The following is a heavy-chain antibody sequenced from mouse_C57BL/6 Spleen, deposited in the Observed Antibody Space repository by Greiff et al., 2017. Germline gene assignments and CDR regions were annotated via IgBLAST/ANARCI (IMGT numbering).Heavy chain of an antibody. Sequence: EVKLVESGGGLVQPGGSLKLSCAASGFTFSDYYMYWVRQTPEKRLEWVAYISNGGGSTYYPDTVKGRFTISRDNAKNTLYLQMSRLKSEDTAMYYCARYYGRDYAMDYWGQGTSVTVSS. CDR2: ISNGGGST. CDR1: GFTFSDYY. J-gene: IGHJ4*01. D-gene: IGHD1-1*01. V-gene: IGHV5-12*01. CDR3: ARYYGRDYAMDY.